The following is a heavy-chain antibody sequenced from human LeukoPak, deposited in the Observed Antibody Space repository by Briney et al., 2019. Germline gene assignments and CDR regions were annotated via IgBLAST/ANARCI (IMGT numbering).Heavy chain of an antibody. CDR1: GYTLTELS. V-gene: IGHV1-24*01. CDR3: ATCFFGSGYYRY. CDR2: FDPEDGET. Sequence: ASVKVSCKVSGYTLTELSMHWVRQAPGKGLEWMGGFDPEDGETIYAQKFQGRVTMTGDTSTDTAYMELSSLRSEDTAVYYCATCFFGSGYYRYWGQGTLVTVSS. D-gene: IGHD3-22*01. J-gene: IGHJ4*02.